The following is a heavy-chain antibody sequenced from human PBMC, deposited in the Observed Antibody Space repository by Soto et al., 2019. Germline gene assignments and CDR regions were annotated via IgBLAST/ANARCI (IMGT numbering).Heavy chain of an antibody. CDR3: ASRHPRYYYDSSGYYY. Sequence: GGSLRLSCAASGFTFSSYSMNWVRQAPGKGLEWVSSISSSSSYIYYADSVKGRFTISRDNTKNSLYLQMNSLRAEDTSVYYCASRHPRYYYDSSGYYYWGQGTLVTVSS. D-gene: IGHD3-22*01. CDR1: GFTFSSYS. V-gene: IGHV3-21*01. CDR2: ISSSSSYI. J-gene: IGHJ4*02.